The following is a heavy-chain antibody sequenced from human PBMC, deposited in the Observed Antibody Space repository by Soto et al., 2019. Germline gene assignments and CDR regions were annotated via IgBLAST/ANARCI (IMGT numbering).Heavy chain of an antibody. D-gene: IGHD1-7*01. V-gene: IGHV1-58*01. CDR3: AAEGVTGTTNSYYYYYGMDV. CDR1: GFTFTSSA. Sequence: ASVKVSCKASGFTFTSSAVQWVRQARGQRLEWIGWIVVGSGNTNYAQKFQERVTITRDMSTSTAYMELSSLRSEDTAVYYCAAEGVTGTTNSYYYYYGMDVWGQGTTVTVYS. CDR2: IVVGSGNT. J-gene: IGHJ6*02.